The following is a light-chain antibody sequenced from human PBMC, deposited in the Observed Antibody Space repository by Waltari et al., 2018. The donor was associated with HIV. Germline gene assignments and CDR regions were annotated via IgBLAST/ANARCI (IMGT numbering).Light chain of an antibody. CDR1: TSNVRNYY. CDR2: RNN. V-gene: IGLV1-47*01. CDR3: AVWDDRLSGRL. J-gene: IGLJ2*01. Sequence: QSVLAQPRSVSGTPGQTVNISCSGSTSNVRNYYVYWYQQVTGVAPKLLMYRNNQRPSGVPDRFSGSKSGTSASLAISGLRTEDEAEYYCAVWDDRLSGRLFGGGTKVTVL.